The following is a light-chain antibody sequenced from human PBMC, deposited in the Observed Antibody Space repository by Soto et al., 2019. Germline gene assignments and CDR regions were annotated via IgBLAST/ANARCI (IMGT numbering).Light chain of an antibody. CDR3: QQYNNWPPIT. CDR1: QSVSSRY. V-gene: IGKV3-15*01. Sequence: EIVLTQSPGTLSLSPGERATLSCRAIQSVSSRYLAWYQQKPGQAPRLLIYGASTRATGIPARFSGSGSGTEFTLTISSLQSEDFVIYYCQQYNNWPPITFGQGTRLEI. CDR2: GAS. J-gene: IGKJ5*01.